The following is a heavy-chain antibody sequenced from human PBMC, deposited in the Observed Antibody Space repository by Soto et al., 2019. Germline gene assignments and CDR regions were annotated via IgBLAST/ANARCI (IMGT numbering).Heavy chain of an antibody. CDR1: GFSFRSDW. V-gene: IGHV3-7*04. CDR3: AGGVGDAI. D-gene: IGHD1-26*01. J-gene: IGHJ4*02. Sequence: EDQLVESGGGLVQPGGSLRLTCAVSGFSFRSDWMNWVRQAPGKGLEWVAHTNQDGSEKYYLDSVKGRFTIFRDHAKNALYLQINVLGAADTAVYYCAGGVGDAIWGQGTLVTVSS. CDR2: TNQDGSEK.